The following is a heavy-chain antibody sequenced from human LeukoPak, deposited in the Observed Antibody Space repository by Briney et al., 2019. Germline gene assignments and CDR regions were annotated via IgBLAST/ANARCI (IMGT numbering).Heavy chain of an antibody. D-gene: IGHD3/OR15-3a*01. V-gene: IGHV1-8*01. Sequence: ASVKVSCKASGYTFTSYDVNWVRQATGQGLEWLGWMNPNSGNTGYAQNFQGRVTMTMNTSITTAYMELSSLSSEDTAVYYCARALSWTTESYYYMDVWGKGTTVTVSS. CDR2: MNPNSGNT. J-gene: IGHJ6*03. CDR3: ARALSWTTESYYYMDV. CDR1: GYTFTSYD.